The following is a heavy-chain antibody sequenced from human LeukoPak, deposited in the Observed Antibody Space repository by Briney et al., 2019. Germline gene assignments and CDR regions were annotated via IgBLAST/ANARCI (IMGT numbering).Heavy chain of an antibody. CDR3: ARARDYGDYAADY. J-gene: IGHJ4*02. CDR1: VYTFTGYY. CDR2: INPNSGAT. Sequence: TVKVSCKPSVYTFTGYYMHWVRHAPRQGLEWMVWINPNSGATNYAHKFQGRVTMTRDTSISTAYMELSRLRSDHTAVYYCARARDYGDYAADYWGQGTLVTVSS. V-gene: IGHV1-2*07. D-gene: IGHD4-17*01.